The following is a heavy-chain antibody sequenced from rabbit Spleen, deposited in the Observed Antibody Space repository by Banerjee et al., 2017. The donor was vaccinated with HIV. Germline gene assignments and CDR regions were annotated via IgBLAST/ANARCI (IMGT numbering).Heavy chain of an antibody. Sequence: QEQLVESGGDLVKPGASLTLTCTVSGFSFSSGYDMCWVRQAPGKGLEWIACIYTGNSKTYYANWAKGRFTISKTSSTTVTLRMTSLTAADRAAYFCARDLVGVIGWNFYLWGQGTLVTVS. D-gene: IGHD1-1*01. CDR2: IYTGNSKT. CDR3: ARDLVGVIGWNFYL. CDR1: GFSFSSGYD. J-gene: IGHJ4*01. V-gene: IGHV1S45*01.